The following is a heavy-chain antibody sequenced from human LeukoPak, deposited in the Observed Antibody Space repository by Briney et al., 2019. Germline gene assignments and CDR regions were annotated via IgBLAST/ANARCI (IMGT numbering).Heavy chain of an antibody. CDR3: AKGGNGALGY. CDR1: GFTVSDSY. CDR2: IYSGAGS. V-gene: IGHV3-53*01. Sequence: GGSLRLFCAASGFTVSDSYMTWVRQAPGKGLGWVSVIYSGAGSYYADSVKGRFTISRDNSKNTVYLQMNSLGDEDTAIYYCAKGGNGALGYWGRGTLVTVSS. J-gene: IGHJ4*02. D-gene: IGHD2-8*01.